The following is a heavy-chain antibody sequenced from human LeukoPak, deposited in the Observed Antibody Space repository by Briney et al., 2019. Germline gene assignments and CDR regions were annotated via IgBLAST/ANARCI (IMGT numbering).Heavy chain of an antibody. V-gene: IGHV3-23*01. D-gene: IGHD5-24*01. J-gene: IGHJ4*02. Sequence: PGGSLRVSCAASGFTFSTYAMTWVRQAPGKGLEWVSAIGARGDTSDYADSVKGRFTISRDNSKNTLYLQMNTLRVEDTAIYYCVNRDRGTFDYWGQGTLVTVSS. CDR2: IGARGDTS. CDR3: VNRDRGTFDY. CDR1: GFTFSTYA.